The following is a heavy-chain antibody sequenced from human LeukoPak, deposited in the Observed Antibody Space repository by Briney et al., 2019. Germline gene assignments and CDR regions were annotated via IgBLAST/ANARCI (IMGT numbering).Heavy chain of an antibody. V-gene: IGHV3-30*02. CDR2: IRYDGSSK. J-gene: IGHJ4*02. Sequence: GGSLRLSCAASGFTFSSYGMHWVRQAPGKGLEWVAFIRYDGSSKYYADSVKGRFTISRDNSKNTLYLQMNSLRAEDTAVYYCAKGDVMVRGASFDYWGQGTLVTVSS. CDR3: AKGDVMVRGASFDY. CDR1: GFTFSSYG. D-gene: IGHD3-10*01.